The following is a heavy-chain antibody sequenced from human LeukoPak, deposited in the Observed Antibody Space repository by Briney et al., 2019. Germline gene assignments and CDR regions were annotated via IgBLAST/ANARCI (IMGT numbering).Heavy chain of an antibody. CDR3: AKDASSGWPNCFYP. V-gene: IGHV3-23*01. D-gene: IGHD6-19*01. CDR2: ISSSSTTI. Sequence: GGSLRLSCVASGFTFRTYAMSWVRQAPGKGLEWISYISSSSTTIHYADSVKGRFTISRDNSKNTLYLQMNSLRAEDEAVYYCAKDASSGWPNCFYPWGERALVTVSS. J-gene: IGHJ5*02. CDR1: GFTFRTYA.